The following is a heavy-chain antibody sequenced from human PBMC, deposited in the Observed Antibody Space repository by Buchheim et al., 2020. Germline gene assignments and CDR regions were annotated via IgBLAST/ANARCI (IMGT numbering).Heavy chain of an antibody. D-gene: IGHD5-12*01. CDR3: ARALDVVALIWEDSYNSGMDV. CDR2: FNPSSGGT. Sequence: QVQLVQSGAEVKESGASVKVSCKASGYTFTGFYLHWVRRAPGQGLEWMGRFNPSSGGTRYAQKFQGRVTMTGDTSLPTAYMELTSLTSADTAVYFCARALDVVALIWEDSYNSGMDVWGQGT. J-gene: IGHJ6*02. CDR1: GYTFTGFY. V-gene: IGHV1-2*06.